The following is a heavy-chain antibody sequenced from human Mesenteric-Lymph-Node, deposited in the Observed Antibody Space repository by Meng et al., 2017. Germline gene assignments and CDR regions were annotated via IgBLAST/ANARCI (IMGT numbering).Heavy chain of an antibody. CDR1: GGSFSGLY. Sequence: LQQWVACILNLSEPRSFICAFSGGSFSGLYRSCIRQPPGKVLEWIVEINDSGSTDYNPSLKSRVTISVDTSKSQFSLKLSSVTAADTAMYFCARGPLVRGVIHYWGQGTLVTVSS. V-gene: IGHV4-34*01. CDR2: INDSGST. CDR3: ARGPLVRGVIHY. J-gene: IGHJ4*02. D-gene: IGHD3-10*01.